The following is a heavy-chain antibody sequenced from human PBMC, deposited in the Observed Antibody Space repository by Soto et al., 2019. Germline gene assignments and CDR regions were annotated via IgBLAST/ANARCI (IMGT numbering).Heavy chain of an antibody. D-gene: IGHD3-22*01. CDR1: GFVASGYY. Sequence: PGGSLRLSCAASGFVASGYYISWVRQAPGRGLEWVSAISYGGGTTYYADSVKGRFTISRDNSKNTLYLQMNSLRAEDTAVYYCAKNPGYYYDSTGYHFDYWGQGTLVTAPQ. CDR2: ISYGGGTT. CDR3: AKNPGYYYDSTGYHFDY. V-gene: IGHV3-23*01. J-gene: IGHJ4*02.